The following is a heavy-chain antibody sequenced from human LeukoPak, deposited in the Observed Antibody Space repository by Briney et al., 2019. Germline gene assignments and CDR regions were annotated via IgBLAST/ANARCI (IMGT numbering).Heavy chain of an antibody. CDR3: ARRAGDYSHPYDY. CDR1: GFTFSSYS. J-gene: IGHJ4*02. V-gene: IGHV3-23*01. CDR2: ISASGGST. D-gene: IGHD3-22*01. Sequence: GGSLRLSCAASGFTFSSYSMIWVRQAPGKGLEWVSAISASGGSTYYADSVKGRFTISRDNSKNTLYLQMNSLRAEDTAVYYCARRAGDYSHPYDYWGQGTLVTVSS.